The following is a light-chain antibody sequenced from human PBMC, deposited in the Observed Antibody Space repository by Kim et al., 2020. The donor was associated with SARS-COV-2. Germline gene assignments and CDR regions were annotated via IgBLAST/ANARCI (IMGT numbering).Light chain of an antibody. CDR1: RSNIGSNV. CDR2: SND. J-gene: IGLJ3*02. CDR3: AAWDDSLNGSV. Sequence: GQRVTISGSGGRSNIGSNVVNWYQQLPGTAPNLLIYSNDYRPSGVPDRFSGSKSGTSASLDISGLQSEDEADYYCAAWDDSLNGSVFGGGTQLTVL. V-gene: IGLV1-44*01.